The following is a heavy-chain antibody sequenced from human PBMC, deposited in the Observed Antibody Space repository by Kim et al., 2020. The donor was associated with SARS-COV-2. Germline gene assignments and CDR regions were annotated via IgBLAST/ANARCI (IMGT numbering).Heavy chain of an antibody. Sequence: ASVKVSCKVSGYTLTELSMHWVRQAPGKGLEWMGGFDPEDGETIYAQKFQGRVTMTEDTSTDTAYMELSSLRSEDTAVYYCATGDYYGSGSYYSGMDVWGQGTTVTVSS. J-gene: IGHJ6*02. V-gene: IGHV1-24*01. CDR2: FDPEDGET. D-gene: IGHD3-10*01. CDR1: GYTLTELS. CDR3: ATGDYYGSGSYYSGMDV.